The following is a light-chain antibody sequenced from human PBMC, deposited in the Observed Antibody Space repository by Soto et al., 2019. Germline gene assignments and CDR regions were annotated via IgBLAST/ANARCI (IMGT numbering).Light chain of an antibody. Sequence: QSALTQPASVSWSPGQSITISCTGTSSDVGGYNFVSWYPQHPDKAPKLMIYDVTNRPSGVSNRFSGSKSGNTASLTISGLQAEDEADYYCSSYTSLSTYVSGTGTKVTVL. CDR3: SSYTSLSTYV. CDR1: SSDVGGYNF. J-gene: IGLJ1*01. CDR2: DVT. V-gene: IGLV2-14*01.